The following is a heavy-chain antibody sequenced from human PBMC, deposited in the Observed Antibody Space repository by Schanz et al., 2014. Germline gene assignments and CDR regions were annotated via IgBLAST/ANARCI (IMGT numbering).Heavy chain of an antibody. CDR2: INGNGGIT. V-gene: IGHV3-23*04. J-gene: IGHJ6*01. D-gene: IGHD1-1*01. Sequence: EVQLVESGGDLVKPGGSLRLSCAASGFPFSNPFSNAWMSWVRQAPGKGLEWVSAINGNGGITYYADPVKGRFTISRDNSKNTLYLQMKSLRVEDTAVYYCVKDPDKYNWNDVEGMDVWGPGTTVTVSS. CDR1: GFPFSNPFSNA. CDR3: VKDPDKYNWNDVEGMDV.